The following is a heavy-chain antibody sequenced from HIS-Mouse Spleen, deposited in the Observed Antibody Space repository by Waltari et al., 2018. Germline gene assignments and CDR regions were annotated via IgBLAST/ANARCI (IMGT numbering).Heavy chain of an antibody. CDR3: AKGGLMVYAIGDY. CDR2: IWYDGSNK. D-gene: IGHD2-8*01. CDR1: GFTFSGSG. Sequence: QVQLVESGGGVVQPGRSLRLSCAESGFTFSGSGMHWVRQAPGKGLEWVAVIWYDGSNKYYADSVKGRFTISRDNSKNTLYLQMNSLRAEDTAVYYCAKGGLMVYAIGDYWGQGTLVTVSS. V-gene: IGHV3-33*06. J-gene: IGHJ4*02.